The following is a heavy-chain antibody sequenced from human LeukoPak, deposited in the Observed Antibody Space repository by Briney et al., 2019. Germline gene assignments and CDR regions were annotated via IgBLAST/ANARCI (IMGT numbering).Heavy chain of an antibody. J-gene: IGHJ4*02. CDR3: ARTFYTDVDTALLTSLDY. D-gene: IGHD5-18*01. CDR2: IYSGGST. CDR1: GFTVSSNY. V-gene: IGHV3-66*01. Sequence: GGSLRLSCAASGFTVSSNYMSWVRQAPGKGLEWVSVIYSGGSTYYADSVKGRFTISRDNSKNTLYLQMNSLRAEDTAVYYCARTFYTDVDTALLTSLDYWGQGTLVTVSS.